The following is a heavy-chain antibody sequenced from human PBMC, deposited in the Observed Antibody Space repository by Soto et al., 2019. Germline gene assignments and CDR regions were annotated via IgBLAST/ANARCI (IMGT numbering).Heavy chain of an antibody. D-gene: IGHD3-3*01. J-gene: IGHJ6*02. CDR3: ARDGGYYDFWSGSDDYYYYGMDV. V-gene: IGHV3-21*01. Sequence: PGGSLRLSCAASGFTFSSYSMNWVRQAPGKGLEWVSSISSSSSYIYYADSVKGRFTISRDNAKNSLYLQMNSLRAEDTAVYYCARDGGYYDFWSGSDDYYYYGMDVWGQGTTVTVSS. CDR1: GFTFSSYS. CDR2: ISSSSSYI.